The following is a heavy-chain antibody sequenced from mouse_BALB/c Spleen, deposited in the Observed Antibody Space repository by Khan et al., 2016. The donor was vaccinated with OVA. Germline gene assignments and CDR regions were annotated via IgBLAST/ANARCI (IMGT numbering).Heavy chain of an antibody. Sequence: EVQLQESGPDLVKPSQSLSLTCTVTGYSITSGYSWHWLRQFPGNKLDWMGNINYSGSTTYNPSLKSRISITRDTSKNQFFLQLNSVTTEDTAANYCGRTGNTVVAYWYFDVWGAGTTVTVSS. V-gene: IGHV3-1*02. CDR2: INYSGST. D-gene: IGHD1-1*01. J-gene: IGHJ1*01. CDR1: GYSITSGYS. CDR3: GRTGNTVVAYWYFDV.